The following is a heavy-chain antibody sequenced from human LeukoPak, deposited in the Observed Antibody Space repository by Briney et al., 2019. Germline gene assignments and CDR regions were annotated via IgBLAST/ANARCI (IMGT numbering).Heavy chain of an antibody. Sequence: GASVKVSCKASGYTFTGYYMHWVRQSPGQGLEWMGWINPNSGGTNYAQKFQGRVTMTRDTSISTAYMELSRLRSDDTAVYYCARVNADITGTYPFDYRGQGTLVTVSS. CDR2: INPNSGGT. J-gene: IGHJ4*02. CDR1: GYTFTGYY. CDR3: ARVNADITGTYPFDY. V-gene: IGHV1-2*02. D-gene: IGHD1-7*01.